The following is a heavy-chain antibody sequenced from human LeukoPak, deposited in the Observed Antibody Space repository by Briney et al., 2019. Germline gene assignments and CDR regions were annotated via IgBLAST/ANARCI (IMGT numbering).Heavy chain of an antibody. J-gene: IGHJ5*02. CDR2: IYTSGST. V-gene: IGHV4-4*07. Sequence: SETLSLTCTVSGGSISSYYWSWIRQPAGKGLEWIGRIYTSGSTNYNPSLKSRVTISVDTPKNQFSLKLSSVTAADTAVYYCAGGDEAGWFDPWGQGTLVTVSS. CDR3: AGGDEAGWFDP. D-gene: IGHD2-21*01. CDR1: GGSISSYY.